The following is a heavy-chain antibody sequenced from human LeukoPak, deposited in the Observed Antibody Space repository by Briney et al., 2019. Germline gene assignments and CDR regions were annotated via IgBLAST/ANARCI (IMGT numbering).Heavy chain of an antibody. CDR3: AKGSYYYDSADYFDY. J-gene: IGHJ4*02. CDR1: GFTFSSYA. Sequence: GGSLRLSCAASGFTFSSYAMSWVRQAPGKGLEWASTLSGSGGNTYYADSVKGRVTISRDNSKNTLYLQMNSLRAEDTAVYHCAKGSYYYDSADYFDYWGQGTLVTVSS. D-gene: IGHD3-22*01. CDR2: LSGSGGNT. V-gene: IGHV3-23*01.